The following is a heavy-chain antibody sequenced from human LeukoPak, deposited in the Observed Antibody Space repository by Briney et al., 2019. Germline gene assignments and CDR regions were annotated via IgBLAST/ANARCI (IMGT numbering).Heavy chain of an antibody. CDR3: AKDRYDSSGFDY. J-gene: IGHJ4*02. V-gene: IGHV3-30*18. CDR1: GFTFSSYG. D-gene: IGHD3-22*01. CDR2: ISYDGSNK. Sequence: GRFLRLSCAASGFTFSSYGMHWVRQAPGKGLEWVAVISYDGSNKYYADSVKGRFTISRDNSKNTLYLQMNSLRAEDTAVYYCAKDRYDSSGFDYWGQGTLVTVSS.